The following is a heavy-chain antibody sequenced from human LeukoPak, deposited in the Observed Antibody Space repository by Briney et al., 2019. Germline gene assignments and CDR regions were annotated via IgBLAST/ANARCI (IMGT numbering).Heavy chain of an antibody. Sequence: PGGSLRLSCAASGFTFSSYSMNWVRQAPGKGLEWVSSISSSSSYIYYADSVKGRFTISRDNAKNSLYLQMNSLRAEDTAVYYCARERDWIYYGSGSYRYFDYWGQGTLVTVSS. J-gene: IGHJ4*02. CDR1: GFTFSSYS. CDR3: ARERDWIYYGSGSYRYFDY. V-gene: IGHV3-21*01. CDR2: ISSSSSYI. D-gene: IGHD3-10*01.